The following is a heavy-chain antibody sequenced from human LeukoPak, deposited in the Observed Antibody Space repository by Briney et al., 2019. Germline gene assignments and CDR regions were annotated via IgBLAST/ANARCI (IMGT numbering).Heavy chain of an antibody. Sequence: GRSLRPSCAASGFTFSSNGMHWVRQAPSNGLEWEAAISTDGSNKYYANSMKGRFTISRDNSKNTLYLQMNSLRAEDTAVYYCAKDQDIVVVPAAMLTNWFDPWGQGTLVTVSS. CDR2: ISTDGSNK. D-gene: IGHD2-2*01. CDR3: AKDQDIVVVPAAMLTNWFDP. J-gene: IGHJ5*02. CDR1: GFTFSSNG. V-gene: IGHV3-30*18.